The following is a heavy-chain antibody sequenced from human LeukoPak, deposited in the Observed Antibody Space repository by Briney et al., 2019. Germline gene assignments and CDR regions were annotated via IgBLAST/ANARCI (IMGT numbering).Heavy chain of an antibody. Sequence: SETLSLTCTVSGGSISSSSYYWGWIRQLPGRGLEWIGSIYYSGSTYYNPSLKSRVTISVDTSKNQFSLKLSSVTAADTAVYYCARQRKSMVRGVHKYNWFDPWGQGTLVTVSS. D-gene: IGHD3-10*01. CDR2: IYYSGST. CDR1: GGSISSSSYY. CDR3: ARQRKSMVRGVHKYNWFDP. J-gene: IGHJ5*02. V-gene: IGHV4-39*01.